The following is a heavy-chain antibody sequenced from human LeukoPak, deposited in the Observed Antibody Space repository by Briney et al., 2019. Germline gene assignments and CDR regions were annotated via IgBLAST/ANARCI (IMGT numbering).Heavy chain of an antibody. D-gene: IGHD6-19*01. Sequence: GGSLRFSCAASGFTFSKYGMHWVRQAPGKGLEWVALIWYDGQNKYYADSVKGRFNISRDNSKSILFLQMNDLRAEDTALYFCAREWGLIAVAGGPGYWGQGTPVTVSS. CDR1: GFTFSKYG. J-gene: IGHJ4*02. CDR2: IWYDGQNK. CDR3: AREWGLIAVAGGPGY. V-gene: IGHV3-33*01.